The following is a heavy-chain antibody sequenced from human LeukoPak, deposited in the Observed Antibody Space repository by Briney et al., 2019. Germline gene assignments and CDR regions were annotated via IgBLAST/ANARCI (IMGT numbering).Heavy chain of an antibody. V-gene: IGHV3-30*18. J-gene: IGHJ4*02. Sequence: AGRSLRLSCAASGFTFSSYGMHWVRQAPGKGLEWVAVISYDGSNKYYADSVKGRFTISRDNSKNTLYLQMNSLRAEDTAVYYCAKRKFGYWGQGTLVTVSS. CDR3: AKRKFGY. CDR2: ISYDGSNK. CDR1: GFTFSSYG.